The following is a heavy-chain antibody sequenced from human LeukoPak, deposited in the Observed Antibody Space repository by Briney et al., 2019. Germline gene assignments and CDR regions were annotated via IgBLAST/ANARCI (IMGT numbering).Heavy chain of an antibody. J-gene: IGHJ4*02. CDR1: GGSISVYY. Sequence: SETLSLTCTVSGGSISVYYWSWARQPPGKGLEWIGYISHSGSINYNPSLQSRVTISIDTSNNQFSLNVRSATAADTAVYYCARSRDAYLLDYWGQGTLVTVSS. D-gene: IGHD5-24*01. CDR2: ISHSGSI. CDR3: ARSRDAYLLDY. V-gene: IGHV4-59*01.